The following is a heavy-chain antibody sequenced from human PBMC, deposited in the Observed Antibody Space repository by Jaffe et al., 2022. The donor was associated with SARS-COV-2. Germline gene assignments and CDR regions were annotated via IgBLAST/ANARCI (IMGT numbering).Heavy chain of an antibody. Sequence: EVRLVQSAAGIKKPGESLKISCTAYGYSFTNHWIAWVRQVPGRGLELMGVIYPGDSDTRYSPSFQGRVTISADKSLGNAYLQWGSLKDSDSAIYYCARRSFGPQRDFYYLDLWGKGTTVTVSS. D-gene: IGHD5-18*01. CDR3: ARRSFGPQRDFYYLDL. V-gene: IGHV5-51*01. CDR2: IYPGDSDT. CDR1: GYSFTNHW. J-gene: IGHJ6*03.